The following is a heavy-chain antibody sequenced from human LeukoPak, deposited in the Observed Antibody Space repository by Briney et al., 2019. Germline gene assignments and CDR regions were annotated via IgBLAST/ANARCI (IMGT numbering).Heavy chain of an antibody. V-gene: IGHV3-66*01. CDR2: IYSGGST. Sequence: VGSLRLSRAASGFTVSGNYMSWVRQAPGKGLEWVSVIYSGGSTYYADSVKGRFTISRDTSKNTLYRQMNSLRAEDTAVYYCARGGWIVVVNGMDVWGQGTTVTVSS. CDR1: GFTVSGNY. J-gene: IGHJ6*02. CDR3: ARGGWIVVVNGMDV. D-gene: IGHD3-22*01.